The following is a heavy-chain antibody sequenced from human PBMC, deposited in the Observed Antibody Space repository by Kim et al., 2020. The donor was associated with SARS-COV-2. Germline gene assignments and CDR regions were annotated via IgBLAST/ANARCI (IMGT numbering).Heavy chain of an antibody. CDR1: GYTFTRYH. CDR2: INPSNGKT. J-gene: IGHJ4*02. V-gene: IGHV1-46*01. CDR3: VRVGVPAGDGYNLLAI. D-gene: IGHD2-21*01. Sequence: ASVNVSCKASGYTFTRYHMHWVRQAPGQGPEWMGAINPSNGKTEYAQKFQGRVAMTRDTSTSTAYMDLSTLRSEDTAVYHCVRVGVPAGDGYNLLAIWGQGALVTVSS.